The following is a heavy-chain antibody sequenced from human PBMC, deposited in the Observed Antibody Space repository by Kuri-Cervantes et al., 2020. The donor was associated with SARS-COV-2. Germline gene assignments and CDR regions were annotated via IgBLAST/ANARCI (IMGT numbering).Heavy chain of an antibody. CDR3: TTEDSSGWYNWLDP. CDR2: IRSKAYGGTT. CDR1: GFTFGDYA. V-gene: IGHV3-49*04. D-gene: IGHD6-19*01. Sequence: GESLKISCTASGFTFGDYAMSWVRQAPGKGLEWVGFIRSKAYGGTTEYAASVKGRFTISRDDSKSIACLQMNSLKTEDTAVYYCTTEDSSGWYNWLDPWGQGTLVTVSS. J-gene: IGHJ5*02.